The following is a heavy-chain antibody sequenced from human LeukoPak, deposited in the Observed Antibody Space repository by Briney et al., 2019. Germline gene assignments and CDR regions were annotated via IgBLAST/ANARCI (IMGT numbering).Heavy chain of an antibody. J-gene: IGHJ3*02. CDR3: ARDRYCSSTSCSKPGTFDI. CDR2: IIPIFGTA. D-gene: IGHD2-2*01. CDR1: GGTFSSYA. V-gene: IGHV1-69*05. Sequence: ASVKVSCKASGGTFSSYAISWVRQAPGQGLEWMGGIIPIFGTANYAQKFQGRVTITTDESTSTAYMELSSLRSEDTAVYYCARDRYCSSTSCSKPGTFDIWGQGTMVTVSS.